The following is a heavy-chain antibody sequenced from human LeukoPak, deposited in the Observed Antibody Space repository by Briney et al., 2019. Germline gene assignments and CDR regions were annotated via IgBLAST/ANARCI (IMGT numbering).Heavy chain of an antibody. CDR3: ASEKGSGSYSLFDY. CDR1: GGPISSSSYY. Sequence: SETLSLTCTVSGGPISSSSYYWGWIRQPPGKGLEWIGSIYYSGSTYYNPSLKSRVTISVDTSKNQFSLKLSSVTAADTAVYYCASEKGSGSYSLFDYWGQGTLVTVSS. V-gene: IGHV4-39*07. J-gene: IGHJ4*02. CDR2: IYYSGST. D-gene: IGHD3-10*01.